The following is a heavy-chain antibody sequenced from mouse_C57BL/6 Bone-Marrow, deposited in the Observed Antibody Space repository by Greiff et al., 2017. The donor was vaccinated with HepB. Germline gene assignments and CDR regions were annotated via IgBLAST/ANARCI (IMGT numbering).Heavy chain of an antibody. D-gene: IGHD1-1*01. Sequence: VKLQQPGAELVMPGASVKLSCKASGYTFTSYWMHWVKQRPGQGLEWIGEIDPSDSYTNYNQKFKGKSTLTVDKSSSTAYMQLSSLTSEDSAVYYCARGITTPWYFDVWGTGTTVTVSS. V-gene: IGHV1-69*01. J-gene: IGHJ1*03. CDR1: GYTFTSYW. CDR3: ARGITTPWYFDV. CDR2: IDPSDSYT.